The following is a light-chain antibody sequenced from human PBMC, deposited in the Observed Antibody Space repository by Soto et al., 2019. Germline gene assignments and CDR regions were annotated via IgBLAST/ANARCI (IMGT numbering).Light chain of an antibody. CDR3: SSYTSSSTPYV. V-gene: IGLV2-14*03. Sequence: QSALTQPASVSGAPGQSITISCTGTSSDVGGYNYVSWYQQHTGKAPKLMIYDVSNRPSGVSNRFSGSKSCNTASLTISGLQAEDESDYYCSSYTSSSTPYVLGNGTKVTVL. CDR1: SSDVGGYNY. CDR2: DVS. J-gene: IGLJ1*01.